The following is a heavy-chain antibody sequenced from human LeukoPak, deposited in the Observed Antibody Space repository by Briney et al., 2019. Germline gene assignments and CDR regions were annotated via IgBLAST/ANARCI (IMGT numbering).Heavy chain of an antibody. V-gene: IGHV5-51*01. CDR1: GSSFTSYW. CDR3: ARDYGDYLGPFDY. D-gene: IGHD4-17*01. CDR2: IYPGDSDT. Sequence: GAXLQISCKGSGSSFTSYWIGWVRQLPGKGLEWMGIIYPGDSDTRYSPSFQGQVTISADKSISTAYLQWSSLKASDTAMYYCARDYGDYLGPFDYWGQGTLVTVSS. J-gene: IGHJ4*02.